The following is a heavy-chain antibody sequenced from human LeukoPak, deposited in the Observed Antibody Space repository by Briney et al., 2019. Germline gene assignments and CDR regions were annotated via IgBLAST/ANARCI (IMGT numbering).Heavy chain of an antibody. CDR1: GFTFSSHA. CDR2: ISADSYYT. CDR3: ANFVDTSMGGNDY. J-gene: IGHJ4*02. V-gene: IGHV3-23*01. Sequence: PGGSLRLSCAASGFTFSSHAMSWVRQAPGKGLEWVSAISADSYYTYYADSVQGRFTISRDNSKSTLYLQMNSLRAEDTALYYCANFVDTSMGGNDYWGQGTLVTVSS. D-gene: IGHD5-18*01.